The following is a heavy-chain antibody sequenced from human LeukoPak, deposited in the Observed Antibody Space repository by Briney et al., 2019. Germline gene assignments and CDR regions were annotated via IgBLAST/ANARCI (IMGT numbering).Heavy chain of an antibody. J-gene: IGHJ4*02. CDR3: ARHGPRRDGYNYDY. V-gene: IGHV4-59*08. Sequence: PSETLSLTCAVSGASIRRYYWSWVRQPPGKGLECMGYIYYTGSTNYNYNPSLPSRVTIPVHSSKNQFSLKLSSVTAPDPAVYYCARHGPRRDGYNYDYWGPGTLVTVSS. CDR2: IYYTGSTNY. CDR1: GASIRRYY. D-gene: IGHD5-24*01.